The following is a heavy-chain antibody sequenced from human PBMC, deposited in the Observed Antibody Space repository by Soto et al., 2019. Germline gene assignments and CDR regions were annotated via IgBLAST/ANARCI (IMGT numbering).Heavy chain of an antibody. J-gene: IGHJ2*01. CDR3: ARESHDILTGSPWVWYFDL. CDR2: INDRGSI. Sequence: QVQLQQWGAGPLRPLETLSLTCGVSGGSFSGYYWARIRPSSGKRLEWIGEINDRGSINYNPSLKRQVSISVDTSKNHYSLNLRSVTAAATAVYYCARESHDILTGSPWVWYFDLWGRGTLVTVSS. CDR1: GGSFSGYY. V-gene: IGHV4-34*01. D-gene: IGHD3-9*01.